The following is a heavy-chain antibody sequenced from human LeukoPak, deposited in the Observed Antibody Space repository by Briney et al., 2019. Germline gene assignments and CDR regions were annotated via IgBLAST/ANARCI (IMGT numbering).Heavy chain of an antibody. Sequence: GGSLRLSCAASGFTFSTYGMNWVRQAPGKGLEWVSYISDAGTTIYYADSVKGRFTISRDNAKNSLYLQMNSLRAEDTAVYYCARDMDSGSPLFDLWGRGTLVTVSS. V-gene: IGHV3-48*04. D-gene: IGHD1-26*01. CDR1: GFTFSTYG. J-gene: IGHJ2*01. CDR3: ARDMDSGSPLFDL. CDR2: ISDAGTTI.